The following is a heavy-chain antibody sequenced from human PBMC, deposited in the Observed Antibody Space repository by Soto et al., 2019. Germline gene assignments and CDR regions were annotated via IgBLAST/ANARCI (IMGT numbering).Heavy chain of an antibody. CDR3: AREVASYDRSGFFDY. J-gene: IGHJ4*02. Sequence: AVGSLRLSCAVSGFIFSNSAFHWVRQARGKGLEWVALISYDGNNKYYADSVKGRFTISRDNSKNTLYLQMHSLRADDTAVYYCAREVASYDRSGFFDYWGQGALVTVSS. D-gene: IGHD3-22*01. V-gene: IGHV3-30-3*01. CDR1: GFIFSNSA. CDR2: ISYDGNNK.